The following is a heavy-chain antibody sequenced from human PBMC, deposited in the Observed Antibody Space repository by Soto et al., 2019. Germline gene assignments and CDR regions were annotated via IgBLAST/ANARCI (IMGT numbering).Heavy chain of an antibody. V-gene: IGHV4-39*01. CDR1: GGSISSSSYY. J-gene: IGHJ4*02. CDR2: IYYSGST. Sequence: QLQLQESGPGLVKPSETLSLTCTVSGGSISSSSYYWGWIRQPPGKGLEWIGSIYYSGSTYYNPSLKSRLTISVDTSKNQFSLKLSSVTAADTAVYYCARQGGGNPDFDYWGQGTLVTVSS. D-gene: IGHD2-15*01. CDR3: ARQGGGNPDFDY.